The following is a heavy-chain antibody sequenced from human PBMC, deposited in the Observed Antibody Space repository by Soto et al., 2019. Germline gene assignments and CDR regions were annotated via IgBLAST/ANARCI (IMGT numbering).Heavy chain of an antibody. V-gene: IGHV3-21*01. CDR2: ISSFSTYI. CDR3: ARVHIAARDY. D-gene: IGHD6-6*01. Sequence: EVQLVESGGGLVKPGGSLRLSCAVSGFTFSAYTMSWVRQPPGKGLEWVETISSFSTYIKYADSVRGRFTISRDNARNYLYLQMDSLRVEDTAVYYCARVHIAARDYWGQGTLVTVSS. J-gene: IGHJ4*02. CDR1: GFTFSAYT.